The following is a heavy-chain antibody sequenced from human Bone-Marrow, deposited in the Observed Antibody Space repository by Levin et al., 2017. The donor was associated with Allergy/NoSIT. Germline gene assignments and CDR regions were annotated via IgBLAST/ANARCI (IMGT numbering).Heavy chain of an antibody. CDR2: ISYDGSDK. V-gene: IGHV3-30*18. J-gene: IGHJ6*02. CDR1: GFTFSSYN. CDR3: AKDRGCSGGSCYFYDYGMDV. Sequence: GGSLRLSCAASGFTFSSYNMHWVRQAPGKGLEWVAVISYDGSDKYYADSVKGRFTISRDNSMNTLYLQMNSLRAEDTAVYYCAKDRGCSGGSCYFYDYGMDVWGQGTTVTVSS. D-gene: IGHD2-15*01.